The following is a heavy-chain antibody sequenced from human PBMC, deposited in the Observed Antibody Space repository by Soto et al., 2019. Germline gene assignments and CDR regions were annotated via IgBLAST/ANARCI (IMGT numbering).Heavy chain of an antibody. CDR1: GGSISSYY. Sequence: SETLSLTCAVSGGSISSYYWSWIRQAPGKGLEWIGYIYYSGSTNYNPSVQSRVTISVDTSKNQLSLRLKSVTAADTAVYYCARHTGTVTVYGGGYDSEFDSWGKGTLPTVSS. J-gene: IGHJ4*02. D-gene: IGHD5-12*01. CDR3: ARHTGTVTVYGGGYDSEFDS. CDR2: IYYSGST. V-gene: IGHV4-59*08.